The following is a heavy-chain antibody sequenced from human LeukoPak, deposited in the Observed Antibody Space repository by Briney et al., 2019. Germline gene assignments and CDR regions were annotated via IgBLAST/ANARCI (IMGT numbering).Heavy chain of an antibody. Sequence: GGSLRLSCAASGFTFSNYDMHWVRQFPGKGLEWVSAIGIADDTHYPDSVKGRFTISRENAKNSLYLQMNSLRDGDTAVYYCVRGGIQVSGIDAFDIWAKGQWSPSLQ. CDR3: VRGGIQVSGIDAFDI. D-gene: IGHD5/OR15-5a*01. CDR1: GFTFSNYD. CDR2: IGIADDT. J-gene: IGHJ3*02. V-gene: IGHV3-13*01.